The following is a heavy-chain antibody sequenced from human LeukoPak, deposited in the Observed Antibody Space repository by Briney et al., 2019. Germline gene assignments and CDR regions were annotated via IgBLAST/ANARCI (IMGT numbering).Heavy chain of an antibody. D-gene: IGHD2-15*01. Sequence: SETLSLTCAVYGESFSDYYWSWIRQPPGKGLEWIGEINHSGSTNYSPSLKSRVTISVNTSKNQFSLKLTSVTAADTAVYYCAREEDGGSCSDYWGQGTLVTVSS. CDR2: INHSGST. V-gene: IGHV4-34*01. CDR3: AREEDGGSCSDY. J-gene: IGHJ4*02. CDR1: GESFSDYY.